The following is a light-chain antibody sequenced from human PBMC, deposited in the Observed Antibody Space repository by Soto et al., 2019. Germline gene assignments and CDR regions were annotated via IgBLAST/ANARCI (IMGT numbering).Light chain of an antibody. CDR3: SSYTTTRDV. CDR1: SSDVGGHKY. J-gene: IGLJ1*01. CDR2: EVS. V-gene: IGLV2-14*01. Sequence: QSALTQPASVSGSPGQSISISCTGTSSDVGGHKYVSWYQQHPGKAPKLMIYEVSNRPSGVSNRFSGSKSGNTASLTISGLQAEDEADYYCSSYTTTRDVFGTGTKVTVL.